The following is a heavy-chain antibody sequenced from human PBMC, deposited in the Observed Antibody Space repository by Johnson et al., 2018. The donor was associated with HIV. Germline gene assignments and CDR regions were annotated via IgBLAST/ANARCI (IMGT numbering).Heavy chain of an antibody. J-gene: IGHJ3*02. CDR2: IYSGGGT. D-gene: IGHD6-19*01. CDR1: GFTFSSYG. Sequence: QMLLVESGGGVVQPGRSLRLSCAASGFTFSSYGMHWVRQAPGKGLEWVSVIYSGGGTYYADSVKGRFTISRDNSKNTLYLQMNSLRPEDTAVYYCARDRPSGWPDAFDIWGQGTMVTVSS. CDR3: ARDRPSGWPDAFDI. V-gene: IGHV3-NL1*01.